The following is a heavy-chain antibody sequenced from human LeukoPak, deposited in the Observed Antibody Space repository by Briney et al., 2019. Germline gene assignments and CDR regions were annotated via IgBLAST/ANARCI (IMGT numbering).Heavy chain of an antibody. Sequence: GESLKISCKGSGYSFTSYWIGWVRQMPGKGLEWMGITYPGDSDTRYSPSFQGQVTISADKSISTAYLQWSSLKASDTAMYYCARGGYSSSWYPNWFDPWGQGTLVTVSS. J-gene: IGHJ5*02. CDR1: GYSFTSYW. V-gene: IGHV5-51*01. CDR2: TYPGDSDT. CDR3: ARGGYSSSWYPNWFDP. D-gene: IGHD6-13*01.